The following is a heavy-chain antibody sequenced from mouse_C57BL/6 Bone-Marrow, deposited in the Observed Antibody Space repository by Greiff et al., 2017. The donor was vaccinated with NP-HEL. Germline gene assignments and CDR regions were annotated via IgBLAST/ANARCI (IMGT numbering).Heavy chain of an antibody. D-gene: IGHD2-4*01. CDR3: ARQSTMITTDPLYAMDY. J-gene: IGHJ4*01. CDR1: EYEFPSHD. V-gene: IGHV5-2*01. Sequence: EVMLVESGGGLVQPGESLKLSCESNEYEFPSHDMSWVRKTPEKRLELVAAINSDGGSTYYPDTMERRFIISRDNTKKTLYLQMSSLRSEDTALYYCARQSTMITTDPLYAMDYWGQGTSVTVSS. CDR2: INSDGGST.